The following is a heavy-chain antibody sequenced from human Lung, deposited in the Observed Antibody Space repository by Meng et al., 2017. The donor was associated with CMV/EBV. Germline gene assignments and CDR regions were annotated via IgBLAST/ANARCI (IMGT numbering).Heavy chain of an antibody. CDR3: VNRAWMDF. J-gene: IGHJ4*02. CDR1: GFTFGSYP. D-gene: IGHD3/OR15-3a*01. CDR2: INESGDRT. Sequence: EVQRLWAGGNLGQPGGSSRLPSAASGFTFGSYPMSWVRKAPGKGLEWVSGINESGDRTYHADSVKGRFTISRDNSKNTLYLQMNSLRVEDTAIYYCVNRAWMDFWGQGNLVTVSS. V-gene: IGHV3-23*01.